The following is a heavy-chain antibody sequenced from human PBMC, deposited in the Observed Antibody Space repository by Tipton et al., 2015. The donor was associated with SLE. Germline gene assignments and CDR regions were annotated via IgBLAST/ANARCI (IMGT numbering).Heavy chain of an antibody. J-gene: IGHJ4*02. D-gene: IGHD3-10*01. CDR3: ARTYYYGSGVDY. Sequence: TLSLTCAVYGGSFSTYYWSWIRQPPGKGLEWIGEINHSGSTNYNPSLKSRVTISVDTSKNQFSLKLSSVTAADTAVYYCARTYYYGSGVDYWGQGTLVTVSS. CDR1: GGSFSTYY. CDR2: INHSGST. V-gene: IGHV4-34*01.